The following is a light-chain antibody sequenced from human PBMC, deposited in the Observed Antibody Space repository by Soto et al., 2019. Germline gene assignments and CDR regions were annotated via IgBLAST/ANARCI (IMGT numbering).Light chain of an antibody. CDR3: QQYSTYLT. CDR1: QSISTW. CDR2: EAT. V-gene: IGKV1-5*01. J-gene: IGKJ1*01. Sequence: DIQMTQSPSTLSASVGDRVTITCRASQSISTWLAWYQQKTGKAPKLLIFEATTLETGVPSRFSGSGSGTDNALTITSLKPDDFATYYGQQYSTYLTLGQGTKVEV.